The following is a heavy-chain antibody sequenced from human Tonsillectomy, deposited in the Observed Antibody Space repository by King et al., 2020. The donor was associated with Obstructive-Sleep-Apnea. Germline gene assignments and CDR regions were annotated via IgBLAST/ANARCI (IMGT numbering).Heavy chain of an antibody. J-gene: IGHJ6*02. D-gene: IGHD6-13*01. CDR2: INPNSGGT. CDR1: GYTFTGYY. CDR3: AREQQLVQGDGYYYYYYGMDV. Sequence: VQLVESGAEVKKPGASVKVSCKASGYTFTGYYMHWVRKAPGQVLEWMGWINPNSGGTNYAQKFQGRGTMTRDTSISTAYMELSRLRSDDTAVYYCAREQQLVQGDGYYYYYYGMDVWGQGTTVTVSS. V-gene: IGHV1-2*02.